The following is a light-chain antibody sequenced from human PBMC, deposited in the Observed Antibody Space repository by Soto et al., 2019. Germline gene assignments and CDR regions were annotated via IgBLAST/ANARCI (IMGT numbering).Light chain of an antibody. Sequence: QSALTQPASMSGSPGQSITISCTGTSSDVGGYNYVSWYQQHPGKAPKLMIYDVSNRPSGVSNRFSGSKSGNTASPTISGLQAEDEADYYCSSYTSSSTRGVFGGGTKVTVL. J-gene: IGLJ2*01. CDR3: SSYTSSSTRGV. CDR2: DVS. CDR1: SSDVGGYNY. V-gene: IGLV2-14*01.